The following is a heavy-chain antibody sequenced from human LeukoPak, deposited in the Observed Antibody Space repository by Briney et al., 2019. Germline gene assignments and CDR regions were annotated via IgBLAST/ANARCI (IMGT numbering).Heavy chain of an antibody. Sequence: GGSLRLSCAASGFTFSSYWMHWVRQAPGKGLVWVSGISGSGDNTYYADSVKGRFTISRDNSKNTLFLQMNSLRADDTAVYYCAKAPRRFRRIIVTPLYYFDYWGQGTLVTVSS. CDR1: GFTFSSYW. CDR3: AKAPRRFRRIIVTPLYYFDY. CDR2: ISGSGDNT. V-gene: IGHV3-23*01. D-gene: IGHD3-10*01. J-gene: IGHJ4*02.